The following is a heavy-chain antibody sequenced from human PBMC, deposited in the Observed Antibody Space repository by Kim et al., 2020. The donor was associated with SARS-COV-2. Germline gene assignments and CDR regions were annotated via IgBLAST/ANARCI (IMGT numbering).Heavy chain of an antibody. Sequence: YAQKLQGRVTMTTDTSTSTAYMELRSLRSDETAVYYCAGGELGIYYAFDIWGQGTMVTVSS. D-gene: IGHD7-27*01. V-gene: IGHV1-18*01. CDR3: AGGELGIYYAFDI. J-gene: IGHJ3*02.